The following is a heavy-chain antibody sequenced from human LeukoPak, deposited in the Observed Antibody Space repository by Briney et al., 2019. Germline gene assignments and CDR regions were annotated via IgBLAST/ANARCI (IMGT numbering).Heavy chain of an antibody. J-gene: IGHJ4*02. V-gene: IGHV4-59*10. CDR1: GGSFSGYY. D-gene: IGHD4-17*01. CDR2: IYTSGST. CDR3: ARVGDYASDY. Sequence: SETLSLTCAVYGGSFSGYYWSWIRQPAGKGLEWIGRIYTSGSTNYNPSLKSRVTMSVDTSKNQFSLKLSSVTAADTAVYYCARVGDYASDYWGQGTLVTVSS.